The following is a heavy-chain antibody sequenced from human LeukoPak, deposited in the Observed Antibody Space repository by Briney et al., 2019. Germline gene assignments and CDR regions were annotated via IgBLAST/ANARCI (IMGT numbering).Heavy chain of an antibody. Sequence: PGGSLRLSCAASGFTFSSYWTSWVRQAPGKGLEWVANIKQDGSEKYYVDSVKGRFTISRDNAKNSLYLQMNSLRAEDTAVYYCARDVGRVDYWGQGTLVTVSS. D-gene: IGHD1-1*01. J-gene: IGHJ4*02. CDR2: IKQDGSEK. CDR3: ARDVGRVDY. CDR1: GFTFSSYW. V-gene: IGHV3-7*01.